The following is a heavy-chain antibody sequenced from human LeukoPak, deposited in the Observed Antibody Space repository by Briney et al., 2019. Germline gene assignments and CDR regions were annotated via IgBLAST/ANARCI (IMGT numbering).Heavy chain of an antibody. Sequence: SETLSLTCAVSGYSISSGYYWGWIRQPPGKGLEWIGSIYHSGSTNYNPSLKSRVTMSVDTSKNQFSLKLSSVTAADTAVYYCAKEIGYYGSGSPGFDYWGQGTLVTVSS. V-gene: IGHV4-38-2*02. J-gene: IGHJ4*02. CDR3: AKEIGYYGSGSPGFDY. CDR1: GYSISSGYY. CDR2: IYHSGST. D-gene: IGHD3-10*01.